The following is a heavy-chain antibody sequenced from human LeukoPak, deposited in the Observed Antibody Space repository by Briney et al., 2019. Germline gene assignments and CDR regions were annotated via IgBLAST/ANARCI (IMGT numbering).Heavy chain of an antibody. CDR1: GFTFSSFW. Sequence: GRTLRLSCAASGFTFSSFWMHCVRQSPGTELMWFTRINSVSSSTSYTASLKSRFTISRDNAKNSLYLQMNSLRAADTALYYFARALVVVATYYFDYWGQGHLVSV. D-gene: IGHD2-2*01. CDR2: INSVSSST. CDR3: ARALVVVATYYFDY. J-gene: IGHJ4*02. V-gene: IGHV3-74*01.